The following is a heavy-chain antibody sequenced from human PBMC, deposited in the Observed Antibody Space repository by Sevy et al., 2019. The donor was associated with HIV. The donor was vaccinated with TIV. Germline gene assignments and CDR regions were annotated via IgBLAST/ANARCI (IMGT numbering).Heavy chain of an antibody. J-gene: IGHJ3*02. Sequence: GGSLRLSCAASGFTFSSYSMNWVRQAPGKGLEWVSSISSSSSYIYYADSVKGRFTSSRDNAKNSLYLQMNSLRAEDTAVYYCARRSGRVVAATGNDAFDIWGQGTMVTVSS. CDR3: ARRSGRVVAATGNDAFDI. CDR2: ISSSSSYI. D-gene: IGHD2-15*01. CDR1: GFTFSSYS. V-gene: IGHV3-21*01.